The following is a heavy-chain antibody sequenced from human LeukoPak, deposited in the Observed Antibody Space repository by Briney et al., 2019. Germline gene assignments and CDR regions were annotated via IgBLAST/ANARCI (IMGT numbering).Heavy chain of an antibody. V-gene: IGHV3-23*01. J-gene: IGHJ4*02. CDR1: GFTFSSYW. D-gene: IGHD3-22*01. CDR3: AKGSHYYDSSGYYPPRFDY. Sequence: GGSLRLSCAASGFTFSSYWMSWVRQAPGKGLEWVSAISGSGGSTYYADSVKGRFTISRDNSKNTLYLQMNSLRAEDTAVYYCAKGSHYYDSSGYYPPRFDYWGQGTLVTVSS. CDR2: ISGSGGST.